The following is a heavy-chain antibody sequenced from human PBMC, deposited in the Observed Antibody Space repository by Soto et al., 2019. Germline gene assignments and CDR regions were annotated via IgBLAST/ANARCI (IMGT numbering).Heavy chain of an antibody. CDR1: GFTFSNYA. CDR2: ISGSGGST. D-gene: IGHD6-19*01. CDR3: AKDYSSGWDPWFDP. Sequence: GGSLRLSCAASGFTFSNYAMTWVRQAPGKGLEWVSAISGSGGSTYYADSVKGRFTISRDNSKNTLFLQVNSLRAEDTAVYYCAKDYSSGWDPWFDPWGQGTLVTVSS. V-gene: IGHV3-23*01. J-gene: IGHJ5*02.